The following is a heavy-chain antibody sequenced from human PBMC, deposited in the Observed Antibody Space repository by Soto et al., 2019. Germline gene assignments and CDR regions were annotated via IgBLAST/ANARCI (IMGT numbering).Heavy chain of an antibody. V-gene: IGHV3-21*01. Sequence: GSLSLSCEGSGLTFNPYNMNWVRQAPGEGLGWVASISTSSSYIYYAASVEGRFTVSRDNAKNSLYLQMSDLRAEDTAVYYCARGLERATSKNWFDAWGQGTQVTVSS. D-gene: IGHD1-1*01. CDR2: ISTSSSYI. CDR3: ARGLERATSKNWFDA. J-gene: IGHJ5*02. CDR1: GLTFNPYN.